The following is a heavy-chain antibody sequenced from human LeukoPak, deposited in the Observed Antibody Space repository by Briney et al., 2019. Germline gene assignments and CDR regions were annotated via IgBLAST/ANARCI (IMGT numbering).Heavy chain of an antibody. V-gene: IGHV1-18*01. D-gene: IGHD3-22*01. Sequence: ASVKVSCKASGYDFRTYGFTWVRQAPGQGLEWMGWISGYNSNTNYAQKVQGRITMITDPSTNTAFLELRSLRSDDTAVYYCARDRADNTGYYYTYWGQGTLVTVSS. CDR2: ISGYNSNT. CDR1: GYDFRTYG. CDR3: ARDRADNTGYYYTY. J-gene: IGHJ4*02.